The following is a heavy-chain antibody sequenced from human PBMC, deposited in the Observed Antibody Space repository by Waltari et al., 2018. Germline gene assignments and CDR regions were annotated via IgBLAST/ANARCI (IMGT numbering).Heavy chain of an antibody. J-gene: IGHJ4*02. D-gene: IGHD3-22*01. CDR3: AREDDSSGHYDY. CDR2: INPNSGGT. CDR1: GYTFTSYD. Sequence: QVQLVQSGAEVKKPGASVKVSCKASGYTFTSYDINWVRQATGQGLEWMGRINPNSGGTNYAQKFQGRVTMTRDTSISTAYMELSRLRSDDTAVYYCAREDDSSGHYDYWGQGTLVTVSS. V-gene: IGHV1-2*06.